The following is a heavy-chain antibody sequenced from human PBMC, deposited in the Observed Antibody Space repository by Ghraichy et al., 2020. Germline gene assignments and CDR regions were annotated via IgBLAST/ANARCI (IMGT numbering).Heavy chain of an antibody. D-gene: IGHD2-15*01. J-gene: IGHJ5*02. CDR2: INHSGST. V-gene: IGHV4-34*01. CDR3: ARGGYCSGGSCFSNWFDP. Sequence: SQTLSLTCAVYGGSFSGYYWSWIRQPPGKGLEWIGEINHSGSTNYNPSLKSRVTISVDTSKNQFSLKLSSVTAADTAVYYCARGGYCSGGSCFSNWFDPWGQGTLVTVSS. CDR1: GGSFSGYY.